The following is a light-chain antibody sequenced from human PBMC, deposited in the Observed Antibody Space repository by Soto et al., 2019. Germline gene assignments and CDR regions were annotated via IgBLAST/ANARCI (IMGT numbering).Light chain of an antibody. CDR3: SAWDYSLTARV. CDR2: END. CDR1: RSNVGVNY. J-gene: IGLJ3*02. V-gene: IGLV1-47*01. Sequence: QSVLTQPPSASGTPGQRVTISCSGTRSNVGVNYVSWYQQVPGTAPKLLVYENDQRPSGVPARFSAYKSGTSASLAISGVRYEDEAAYYCSAWDYSLTARVFGGGTKLTVL.